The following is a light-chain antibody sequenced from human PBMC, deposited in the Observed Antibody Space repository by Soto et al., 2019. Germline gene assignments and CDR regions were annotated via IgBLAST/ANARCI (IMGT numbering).Light chain of an antibody. J-gene: IGKJ2*01. CDR1: QSVGTY. CDR3: QQRSNG. CDR2: GAS. Sequence: EIVLTQSPDTLSLSPGERATLSCRASQSVGTYLVWYQQKPAQAPRLLIYGASNRAAGIPARFSGSGSGTDITLTISSLEPEDFAVYYCQQRSNGFGQGTKLEIK. V-gene: IGKV3-11*01.